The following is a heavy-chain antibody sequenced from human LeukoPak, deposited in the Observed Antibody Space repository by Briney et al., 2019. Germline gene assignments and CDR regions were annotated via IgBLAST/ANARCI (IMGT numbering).Heavy chain of an antibody. V-gene: IGHV4-34*01. CDR3: ARGGATPMILSY. CDR2: INHSGTT. Sequence: PSETLSLTCAVYGGSFSGYYWSWIRQPPGKGLEWIGEINHSGTTKYNPSLKSRVTISVDTSKNQFSLNLRSVAAADTAVYYCARGGATPMILSYWGQGTLGTVSS. J-gene: IGHJ4*02. CDR1: GGSFSGYY. D-gene: IGHD2-15*01.